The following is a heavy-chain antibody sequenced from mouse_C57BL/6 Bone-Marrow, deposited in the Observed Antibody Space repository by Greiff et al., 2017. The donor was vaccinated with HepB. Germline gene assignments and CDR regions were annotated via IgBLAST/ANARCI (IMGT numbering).Heavy chain of an antibody. V-gene: IGHV1-54*01. CDR2: INPGSGGT. Sequence: QVQLQQSGAELVRPGTSVKVSCKASGYAFTNYLIEWVKQRPGQGLEWIGVINPGSGGTNYNEKFKGKATLTADKSSSTAYMQLSSLTSEDSAVYFCTSMVKGYWGQGTTLTVSS. D-gene: IGHD2-2*01. CDR1: GYAFTNYL. CDR3: TSMVKGY. J-gene: IGHJ2*01.